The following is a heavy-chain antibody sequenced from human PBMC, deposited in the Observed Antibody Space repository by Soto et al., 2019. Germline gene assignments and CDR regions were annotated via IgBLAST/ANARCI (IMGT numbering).Heavy chain of an antibody. CDR3: ARGRGGWFINQLLNAFDI. V-gene: IGHV3-48*01. CDR1: GFTFSSYS. Sequence: GGSLRLSCAASGFTFSSYSMNWVRQAPGKGLEWVSYISSSSSTIYYADSVKGRFTISRDNAKNSLYLQMNSLRAEDTAVYYCARGRGGWFINQLLNAFDIWGQGTMVTVSS. CDR2: ISSSSSTI. D-gene: IGHD2-2*01. J-gene: IGHJ3*02.